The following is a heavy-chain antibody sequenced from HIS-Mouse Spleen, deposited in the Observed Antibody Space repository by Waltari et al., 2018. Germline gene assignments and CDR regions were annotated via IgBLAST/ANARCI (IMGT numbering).Heavy chain of an antibody. Sequence: QLQLQESGPGLVKPSETLSLTCTVSGGSISSSSYYWGWIRPPPGKGLEWIGSIYSSGSTYYNPSLKSRVTISVDTSKNQFSLKLSSVTAADTAVYYCARDWELLWFDPWGQGTLVTVSS. J-gene: IGHJ5*02. CDR1: GGSISSSSYY. CDR2: IYSSGST. CDR3: ARDWELLWFDP. D-gene: IGHD1-26*01. V-gene: IGHV4-39*07.